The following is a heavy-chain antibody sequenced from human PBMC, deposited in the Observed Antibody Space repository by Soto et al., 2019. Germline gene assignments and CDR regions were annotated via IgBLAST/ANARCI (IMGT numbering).Heavy chain of an antibody. CDR3: ARAPGAAARPPFDY. Sequence: GGSLRLSCAASGFTFSSYSMNWVRQAPGKGLEWVSSISSSSSYIHYADSVKGRFTISRDNANNSLYLQMNSLRAEDTAVYYCARAPGAAARPPFDYWGQGTLVTVSS. V-gene: IGHV3-21*01. J-gene: IGHJ4*02. CDR2: ISSSSSYI. D-gene: IGHD6-13*01. CDR1: GFTFSSYS.